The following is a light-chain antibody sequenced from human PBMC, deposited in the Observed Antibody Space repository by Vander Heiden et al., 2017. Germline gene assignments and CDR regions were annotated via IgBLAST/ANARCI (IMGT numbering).Light chain of an antibody. V-gene: IGLV3-1*01. CDR2: QDR. CDR1: KLGAQC. CDR3: QAWDSSTAV. J-gene: IGLJ2*01. Sequence: SYELTQPTSVSVSPGQTASITCSGDKLGAQCVCWYQQTPGQSPVLFIYQDRKRPSGIPERFSGSNSGNTATLTISGTQAMDEADYYCQAWDSSTAVFGGGTKLTVL.